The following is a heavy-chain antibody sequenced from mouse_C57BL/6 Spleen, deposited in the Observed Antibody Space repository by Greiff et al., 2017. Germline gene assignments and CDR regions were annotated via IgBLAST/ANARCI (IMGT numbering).Heavy chain of an antibody. CDR1: GYTFTSYW. J-gene: IGHJ3*01. D-gene: IGHD2-10*02. CDR2: IYPSDSET. CDR3: ARVWEGFAY. Sequence: QVQLQQPGAELVRPGSSVKLSCKASGYTFTSYWLDWVKQRPGQGLEWIGNIYPSDSETNYNQKFKDKDTLTVDKSSSTAYMQLSSLTSEDSAVYYGARVWEGFAYWGQGTLVTVSA. V-gene: IGHV1-61*01.